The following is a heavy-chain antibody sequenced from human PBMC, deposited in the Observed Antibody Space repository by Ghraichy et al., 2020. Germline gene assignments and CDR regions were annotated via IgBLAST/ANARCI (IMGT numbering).Heavy chain of an antibody. V-gene: IGHV1-69*04. Sequence: SVKVSCKASGGTFSSYAISWVRQAPGQGLGWMGRIIPILGIANYAQKFQGRVTITADKSTSTAYMELSSLRSEDTAVYYCASVSSAGVSYYWGQGTLVTVSS. CDR2: IIPILGIA. D-gene: IGHD6-6*01. CDR3: ASVSSAGVSYY. J-gene: IGHJ4*02. CDR1: GGTFSSYA.